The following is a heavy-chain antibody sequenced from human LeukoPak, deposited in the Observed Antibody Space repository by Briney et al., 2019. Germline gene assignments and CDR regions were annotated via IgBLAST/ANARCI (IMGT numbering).Heavy chain of an antibody. D-gene: IGHD6-13*01. V-gene: IGHV4-39*01. CDR3: ARLGYSVSWTDC. Sequence: SETLSLTCAVSGGSISSSGHYWGWIRQPPGKRLEWIGSIYYSGSTYYNPSLKSRVTISVDTSKNQFSLRLSSVTAADMAVYFCARLGYSVSWTDCWGQGTLVTVSS. CDR1: GGSISSSGHY. CDR2: IYYSGST. J-gene: IGHJ4*02.